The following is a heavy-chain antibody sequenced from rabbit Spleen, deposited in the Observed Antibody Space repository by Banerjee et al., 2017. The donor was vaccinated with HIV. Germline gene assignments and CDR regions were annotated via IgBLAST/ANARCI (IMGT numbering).Heavy chain of an antibody. Sequence: QSLEESGGDLVKPGASLTLTCTASGFSFSSRYYMCWVRQAPGKGLEWIACIYSGSSGDTYYASWAKGRFTISKTSSTTVTLQMTSLTAADTATYFCARETSSGWGVVSYYCNLWGQGTLVTVS. CDR3: ARETSSGWGVVSYYCNL. CDR1: GFSFSSRYY. CDR2: IYSGSSGDT. J-gene: IGHJ4*01. V-gene: IGHV1S40*01. D-gene: IGHD4-1*01.